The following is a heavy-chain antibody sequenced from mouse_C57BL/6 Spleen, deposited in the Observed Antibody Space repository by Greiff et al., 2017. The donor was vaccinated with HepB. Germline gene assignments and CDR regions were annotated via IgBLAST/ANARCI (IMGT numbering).Heavy chain of an antibody. J-gene: IGHJ2*01. CDR3: ARSQATSLDY. V-gene: IGHV1-81*01. CDR2: IYPRSGNT. D-gene: IGHD3-2*02. CDR1: GYTFTSYG. Sequence: VKLMESGAELARPGASVKLSCKASGYTFTSYGISWVKQRTGQGLEWIGEIYPRSGNTYYNEKFKGKATLTADKSSSTAYMELRSLTSEDSAVYFCARSQATSLDYWGQGTTLTVSS.